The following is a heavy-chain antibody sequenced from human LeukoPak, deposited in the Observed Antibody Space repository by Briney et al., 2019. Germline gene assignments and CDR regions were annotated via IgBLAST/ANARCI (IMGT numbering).Heavy chain of an antibody. D-gene: IGHD3-10*01. CDR3: ARDSGVWFGGPMGYYYYGIDV. CDR1: GYTFTSYG. V-gene: IGHV1-18*01. J-gene: IGHJ6*02. Sequence: ASVKVSCKASGYTFTSYGISWVRQAPGQGLEWMGWISAYNGNTNYAQKLQGRVTMTTDTSTSTAYMELRSLRSDDTAVYYCARDSGVWFGGPMGYYYYGIDVWGQGTTVTVSS. CDR2: ISAYNGNT.